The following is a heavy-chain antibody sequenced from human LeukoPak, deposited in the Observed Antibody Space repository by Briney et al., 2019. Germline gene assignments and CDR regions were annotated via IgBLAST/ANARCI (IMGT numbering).Heavy chain of an antibody. CDR1: GFTFSKFA. CDR3: VKGSNLESN. J-gene: IGHJ4*02. Sequence: PGGSLRLSCAASGFTFSKFAMHWVRQAPGRGLEWVAVIWFDGSDKYYRDSVKGRFTISRDNSKNTLYLQMNSLRVDDTAVYYCVKGSNLESNWGQGTLVTVSS. V-gene: IGHV3-33*06. CDR2: IWFDGSDK. D-gene: IGHD3-3*01.